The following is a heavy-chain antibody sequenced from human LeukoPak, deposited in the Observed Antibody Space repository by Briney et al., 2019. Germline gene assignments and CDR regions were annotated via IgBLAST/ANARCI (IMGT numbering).Heavy chain of an antibody. CDR2: ISGSGGST. D-gene: IGHD3-3*01. Sequence: GGSLRLSCAASGFTFSSYAMSWVRQAPGKGLEWVSAISGSGGSTYYADSVKGRFTISRDNSKNALYLQMNSLRAEDTAVYYCAKLVPSDDFWSGYLGWFDPWGQGTLVTVSS. CDR1: GFTFSSYA. V-gene: IGHV3-23*01. J-gene: IGHJ5*02. CDR3: AKLVPSDDFWSGYLGWFDP.